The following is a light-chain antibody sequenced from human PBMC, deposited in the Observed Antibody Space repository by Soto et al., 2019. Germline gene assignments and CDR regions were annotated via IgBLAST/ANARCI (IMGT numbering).Light chain of an antibody. V-gene: IGLV1-44*01. J-gene: IGLJ2*01. CDR1: SSNIKFNP. CDR2: STN. Sequence: QSVVTQPRSASGTPGQRVSISCSGSSSNIKFNPVKWYQQLPGTAPKLLIYSTNQRPSGVPDRFSGSRSGTSASLAISGLQSDDEADYFCAAWDDSLGRVLFGG. CDR3: AAWDDSLGRVL.